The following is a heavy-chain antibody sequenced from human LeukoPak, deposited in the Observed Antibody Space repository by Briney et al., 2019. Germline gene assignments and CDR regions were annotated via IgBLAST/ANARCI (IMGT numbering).Heavy chain of an antibody. V-gene: IGHV3-43*01. CDR2: ITWDGGST. D-gene: IGHD3-22*01. J-gene: IGHJ4*02. Sequence: GGSLRLSCAASGFTFYDYTMHWVRQAPGKGLEWVSLITWDGGSTYYADSVKGRFTISRDNSKNSLYLQMNSLRAEDMALYYCAKDIAKYYYDSSGLDYWGQGTLVTVSS. CDR3: AKDIAKYYYDSSGLDY. CDR1: GFTFYDYT.